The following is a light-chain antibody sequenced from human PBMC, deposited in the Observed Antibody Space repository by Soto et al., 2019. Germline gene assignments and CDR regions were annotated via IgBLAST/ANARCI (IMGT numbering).Light chain of an antibody. CDR1: SSNIGNNY. J-gene: IGLJ2*01. CDR3: GAWDGSRNTQV. CDR2: DND. V-gene: IGLV1-51*01. Sequence: QSVLTQPPSVSAAPGQKVTISCSGSSSNIGNNYVSWYQQLPGTAPKLLIYDNDKRPSGITDRFSGSKSGTSATLGITGLQTGYEADYYCGAWDGSRNTQVFGGGTKLTVL.